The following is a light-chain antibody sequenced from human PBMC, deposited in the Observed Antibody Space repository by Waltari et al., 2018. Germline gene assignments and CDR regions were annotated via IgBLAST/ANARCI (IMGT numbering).Light chain of an antibody. CDR2: AAS. CDR1: QRIRSY. V-gene: IGKV1-39*01. Sequence: DIQMTQSRSSLSASVGDRVTITCRASQRIRSYLNWYQQKPGKVPKLLIYAASTLQDGVPSRFSGSGSGTDFSLTITSLQPEDFAFYYCQQTSSTPSFGGGTKVEIK. CDR3: QQTSSTPS. J-gene: IGKJ4*01.